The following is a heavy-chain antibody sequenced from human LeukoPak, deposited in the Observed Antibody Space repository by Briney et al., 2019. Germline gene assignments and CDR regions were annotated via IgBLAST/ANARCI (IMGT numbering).Heavy chain of an antibody. CDR1: GGTFSSYA. J-gene: IGHJ6*03. V-gene: IGHV1-69*05. CDR2: IIPIFGTA. D-gene: IGHD2-2*02. Sequence: SVKVSCKASGGTFSSYAISWVRQAPGQGLEWMGGIIPIFGTANYAQKFQGRVTITTDESTSTAYMELSSLRSEDTAVYYCARGPQPDFGYTAEDYYYMDVWGKGTTVTVSS. CDR3: ARGPQPDFGYTAEDYYYMDV.